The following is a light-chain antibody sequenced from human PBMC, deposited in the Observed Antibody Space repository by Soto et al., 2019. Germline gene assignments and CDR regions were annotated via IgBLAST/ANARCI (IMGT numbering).Light chain of an antibody. CDR1: SSNIGSNA. V-gene: IGLV1-44*01. Sequence: QSVLTQPPSASGTPGQRVTISCSGSSSNIGSNAVNWYQQLPGTAPKLFIYSDNQRPSGVPDRVSGSKSATSASLDISGLQSDDEADYFCSVWDDSLNGPVFGGGTKLTVL. CDR2: SDN. J-gene: IGLJ3*02. CDR3: SVWDDSLNGPV.